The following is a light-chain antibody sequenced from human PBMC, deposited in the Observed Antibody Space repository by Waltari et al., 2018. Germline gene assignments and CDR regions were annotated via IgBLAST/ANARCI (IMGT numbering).Light chain of an antibody. CDR1: QSVSSN. Sequence: EIVMTQSPATLSVSPGERATLSCRASQSVSSNLAWYQQKPGLAPRRLIYGAATRATGIPARFSGSGSGTEFTLTISSLQSEDFAVYYCQQYNNWPPYTFGQGT. CDR2: GAA. CDR3: QQYNNWPPYT. V-gene: IGKV3D-15*01. J-gene: IGKJ2*01.